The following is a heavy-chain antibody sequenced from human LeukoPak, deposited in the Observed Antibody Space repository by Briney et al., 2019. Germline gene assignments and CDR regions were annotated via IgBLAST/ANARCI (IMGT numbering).Heavy chain of an antibody. D-gene: IGHD4-23*01. J-gene: IGHJ4*02. CDR2: IYYSGST. Sequence: SETLSLTCTVSGGSISSSSYYWGWIRQPPGKGLEWIGSIYYSGSTYYNPSLKSRVTISVDTSKNQFSLKLSSVTAADTAVYYCVRVDNGGNYFDYWGQGTLVTVSS. CDR1: GGSISSSSYY. V-gene: IGHV4-39*07. CDR3: VRVDNGGNYFDY.